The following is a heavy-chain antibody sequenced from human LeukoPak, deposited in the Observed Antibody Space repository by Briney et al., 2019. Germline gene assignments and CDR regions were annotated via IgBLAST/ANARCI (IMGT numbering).Heavy chain of an antibody. D-gene: IGHD3-3*01. J-gene: IGHJ2*01. V-gene: IGHV4-4*07. CDR2: ISASGST. CDR3: ARGWDTSGYYGTNWFFDL. Sequence: PSETLSLACTVSGGSISSSCWSWIRQPGGKGLEWIGRISASGSTNYTPSLKSRVTMSVDTSKNPFSLRLSSVTAADTAVCYCARGWDTSGYYGTNWFFDLWGRGTLVTVSS. CDR1: GGSISSSC.